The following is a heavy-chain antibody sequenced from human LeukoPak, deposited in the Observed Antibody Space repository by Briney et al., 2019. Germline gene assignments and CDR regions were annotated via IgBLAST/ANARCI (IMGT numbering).Heavy chain of an antibody. D-gene: IGHD6-13*01. V-gene: IGHV3-21*01. CDR3: ARLPIAAAGTGIDY. J-gene: IGHJ4*02. Sequence: GGSLRLSCAASGFTFSSYSMNWVRQAPGKGLEWVSSISSSSSYIYYADSVKGRFTISRDNAKNSLYLQMNGLRAEDTAVYYCARLPIAAAGTGIDYWGQGTLVTVSS. CDR1: GFTFSSYS. CDR2: ISSSSSYI.